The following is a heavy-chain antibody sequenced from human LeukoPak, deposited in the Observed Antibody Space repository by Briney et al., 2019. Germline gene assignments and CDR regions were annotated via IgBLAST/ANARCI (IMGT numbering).Heavy chain of an antibody. D-gene: IGHD3-22*01. J-gene: IGHJ4*02. V-gene: IGHV3-74*01. CDR2: INGDGSTL. Sequence: KSGGSLRLSCAASGFIFSRYWMHWVRQAPGKGLVWVSRINGDGSTLSYADSVEGRFTISRDNAKNTLYLQMNSLRAEDTAVYYCVRDFGESSGYYFDYWGQGTLVTVSS. CDR1: GFIFSRYW. CDR3: VRDFGESSGYYFDY.